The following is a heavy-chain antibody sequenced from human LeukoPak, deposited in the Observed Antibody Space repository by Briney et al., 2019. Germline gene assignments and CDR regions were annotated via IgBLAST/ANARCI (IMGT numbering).Heavy chain of an antibody. J-gene: IGHJ4*02. Sequence: GASVKVSCKASGYMFTSYYMHWVRQAPGQGLEWMGIIHPSGGSTSYAQKFQGRVTMTRDTSTSTVYMELSSLRSEDTAVYYCARGLYYYDSSGPLDYWGQGTLVTVSS. CDR1: GYMFTSYY. CDR2: IHPSGGST. CDR3: ARGLYYYDSSGPLDY. D-gene: IGHD3-22*01. V-gene: IGHV1-46*01.